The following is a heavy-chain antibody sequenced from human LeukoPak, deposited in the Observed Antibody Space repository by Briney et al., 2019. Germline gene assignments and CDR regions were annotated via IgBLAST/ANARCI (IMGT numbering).Heavy chain of an antibody. CDR2: IIPIFGTA. CDR1: GGTFSSYA. Sequence: GASVKVSCKASGGTFSSYAISWVRQAPGQGLEWMGGIIPIFGTANYAQKFQGRVTITTDESTSTAYMELSSLRSEDTAVYYCARGGAIVVVPAAIGGNNWFDPWGQGTLVTVSS. D-gene: IGHD2-2*01. V-gene: IGHV1-69*05. CDR3: ARGGAIVVVPAAIGGNNWFDP. J-gene: IGHJ5*02.